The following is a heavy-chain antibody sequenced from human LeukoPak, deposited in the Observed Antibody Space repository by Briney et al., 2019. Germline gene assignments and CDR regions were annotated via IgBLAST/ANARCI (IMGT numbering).Heavy chain of an antibody. J-gene: IGHJ4*02. CDR3: ARVEHYDFWSGHYPPDY. CDR2: INHSGST. V-gene: IGHV4-34*01. CDR1: GGSFSGYY. D-gene: IGHD3-3*01. Sequence: SETLSLTCAVYGGSFSGYYWSWIRQPPGKGLEWIGEINHSGSTNYNPSLKSRVTISVDTSKNQFSLKLSSVTAADPAVYYCARVEHYDFWSGHYPPDYWGQGTLVTVSS.